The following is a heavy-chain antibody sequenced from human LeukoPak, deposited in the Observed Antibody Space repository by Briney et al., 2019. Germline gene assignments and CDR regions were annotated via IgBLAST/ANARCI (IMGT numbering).Heavy chain of an antibody. J-gene: IGHJ4*02. CDR1: GSGFTFSSYS. Sequence: PGGSLRLSCAASGSGFTFSSYSMNWVRQAPGKGLEWVSSISSSSSYIYYADSVKGRFTISRDNAKNSLYLQMNSLRAEDTAVYYCATPGDILTGYHDWGQGTLVTVSS. V-gene: IGHV3-21*01. CDR3: ATPGDILTGYHD. D-gene: IGHD3-9*01. CDR2: ISSSSSYI.